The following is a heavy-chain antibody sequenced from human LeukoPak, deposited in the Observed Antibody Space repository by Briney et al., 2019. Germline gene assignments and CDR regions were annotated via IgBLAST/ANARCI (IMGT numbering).Heavy chain of an antibody. J-gene: IGHJ5*02. CDR3: ARALFPIWASTSGSYHSWFDP. D-gene: IGHD3-10*01. V-gene: IGHV4-34*01. CDR1: GGSFSGYY. CDR2: INHSGST. Sequence: SETLSLTCAVYGGSFSGYYWSWIRQPPGKGLEWIGEINHSGSTNYNPSLKSRVTISVDTSKNQFSLKLSSVTAADTAVYYCARALFPIWASTSGSYHSWFDPWGQGTLVTVSS.